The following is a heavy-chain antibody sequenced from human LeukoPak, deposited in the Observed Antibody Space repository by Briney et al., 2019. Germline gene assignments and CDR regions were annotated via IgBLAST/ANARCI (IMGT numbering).Heavy chain of an antibody. Sequence: SETLSLTCTVSGVSISSYYWSWIRQPPGKGLEWIGYMYYTGSTNYNPSLKSRLTISVDTSKNQFSLRLSSVTAADTAVYYCARDGCPTTKSGCVGNWFDPWGQGTLVTVSS. J-gene: IGHJ5*02. CDR3: ARDGCPTTKSGCVGNWFDP. CDR1: GVSISSYY. D-gene: IGHD1-26*01. V-gene: IGHV4-59*01. CDR2: MYYTGST.